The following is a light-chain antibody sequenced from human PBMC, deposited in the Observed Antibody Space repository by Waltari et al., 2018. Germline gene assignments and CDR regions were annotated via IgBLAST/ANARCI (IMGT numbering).Light chain of an antibody. CDR3: CSYAGSYLVV. J-gene: IGLJ3*02. V-gene: IGLV2-11*01. CDR2: DFS. Sequence: QSALTQPRSVSGSPGQSVTISCTGTSSDVGGYNYISWYQQRPGKAPKLMIYDFSKRPSGVPDRFSGSKSGNTASLTISGLQAEDEADYYCCSYAGSYLVVFGGGTELAVL. CDR1: SSDVGGYNY.